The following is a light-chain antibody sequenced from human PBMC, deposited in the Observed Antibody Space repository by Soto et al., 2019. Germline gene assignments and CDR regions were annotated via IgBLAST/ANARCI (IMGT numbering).Light chain of an antibody. CDR1: SSDVGGYNF. J-gene: IGLJ2*01. CDR3: SSYTSSNTVV. Sequence: QSALTQPASVSGSPGQSITISCTGTSSDVGGYNFVSWYQQHPGKAPKLMIYEVINRPSGVSNRFSGSKSGNTASLTISGLQAADEAAYYCSSYTSSNTVVFGGGTKLTVL. CDR2: EVI. V-gene: IGLV2-14*01.